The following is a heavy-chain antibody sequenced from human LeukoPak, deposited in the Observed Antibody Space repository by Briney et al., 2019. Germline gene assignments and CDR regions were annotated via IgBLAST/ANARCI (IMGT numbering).Heavy chain of an antibody. J-gene: IGHJ3*02. CDR2: IYTSGST. Sequence: SETLSLTCTVSGGSISSGSYYWSWIRQPAGKGLEWIGRIYTSGSTNYNPSLKSRVTISVDTSKNQFSLKLSSVTAADTAVYYCARDPVGYCSSTSCYITDAFDIWGQGTMVTASS. CDR3: ARDPVGYCSSTSCYITDAFDI. D-gene: IGHD2-2*02. CDR1: GGSISSGSYY. V-gene: IGHV4-61*02.